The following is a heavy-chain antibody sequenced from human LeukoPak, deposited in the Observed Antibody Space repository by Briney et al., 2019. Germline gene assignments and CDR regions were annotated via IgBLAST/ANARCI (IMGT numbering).Heavy chain of an antibody. CDR1: GGTFSSYA. CDR2: IIPIFGTA. CDR3: ASTAMVRNYYYYMDV. D-gene: IGHD5-18*01. V-gene: IGHV1-69*05. J-gene: IGHJ6*03. Sequence: ASVKVSCKASGGTFSSYAISWVRQAPGQGLERMGGIIPIFGTANYAQKFQGRVTITTDESTSTAYMELSSLRSEDTAVYYCASTAMVRNYYYYMDVWGKGTTVTVSS.